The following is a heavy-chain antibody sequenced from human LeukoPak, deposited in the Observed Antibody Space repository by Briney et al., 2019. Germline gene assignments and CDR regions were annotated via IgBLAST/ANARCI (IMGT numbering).Heavy chain of an antibody. V-gene: IGHV1-69*13. CDR1: GYTFTSYA. Sequence: ASVKVSCKASGYTFTSYAISWVRQAPGQGLEWMGGIIPIFGTANYAQKFQGRVTITADESTSTAYMELSSLRSEDTAVYYCARDSVDTAMAMAYYYGMDVWGQGTTVTVSS. D-gene: IGHD5-18*01. CDR2: IIPIFGTA. CDR3: ARDSVDTAMAMAYYYGMDV. J-gene: IGHJ6*02.